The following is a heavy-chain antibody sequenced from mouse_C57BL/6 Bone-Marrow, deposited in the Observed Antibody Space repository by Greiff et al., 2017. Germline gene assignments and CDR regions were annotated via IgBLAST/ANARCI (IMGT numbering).Heavy chain of an antibody. CDR2: INPNYGTT. D-gene: IGHD2-4*01. CDR1: GYSFTDYN. CDR3: ARGYYYDYAMNY. Sequence: EVKLQESGPELVKPGASVKISCKASGYSFTDYNMNWVKQSNGKSLEWIGVINPNYGTTSYNQKFKGKATLTVDQVSSTAYMQLNSLTSEDSAVYYCARGYYYDYAMNYWGQGTSVTVSS. J-gene: IGHJ4*01. V-gene: IGHV1-39*01.